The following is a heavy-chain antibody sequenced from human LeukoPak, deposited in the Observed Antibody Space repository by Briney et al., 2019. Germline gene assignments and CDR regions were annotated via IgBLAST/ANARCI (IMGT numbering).Heavy chain of an antibody. CDR3: ARPRYGSGSLDS. D-gene: IGHD3-10*01. CDR1: GGSFSGHY. CDR2: INHSGST. V-gene: IGHV4-34*01. J-gene: IGHJ4*02. Sequence: SETLSLTCAVYGGSFSGHYWTWIRQPPGMGLEWIGEINHSGSTTYNPSLNTRVTISVDTYKNQISLKLSSVTAADTAVYYCARPRYGSGSLDSWGQGTLVTVSS.